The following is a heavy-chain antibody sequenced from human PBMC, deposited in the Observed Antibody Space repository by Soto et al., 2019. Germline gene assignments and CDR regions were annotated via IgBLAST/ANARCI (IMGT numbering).Heavy chain of an antibody. CDR2: INAGYGNT. Sequence: ASLKVCCKASGYTFTSYAIHWVRQAPGQRLEWMGWINAGYGNTKYSQKFQGRVTITRDTSASTAYMELNSLRAEDTAVYYCARDPTIGVFMSPALDYWGQGTLVTVSS. D-gene: IGHD3-16*01. V-gene: IGHV1-3*01. CDR3: ARDPTIGVFMSPALDY. J-gene: IGHJ4*02. CDR1: GYTFTSYA.